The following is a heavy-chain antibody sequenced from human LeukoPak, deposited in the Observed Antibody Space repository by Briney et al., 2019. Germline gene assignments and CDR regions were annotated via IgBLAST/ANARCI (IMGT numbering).Heavy chain of an antibody. CDR1: GYIFRDYF. V-gene: IGHV1-2*02. J-gene: IGHJ3*01. CDR2: INPKSGGT. Sequence: ASVKVSCKTSGYIFRDYFLHWLRQAPGQGLEWMGWINPKSGGTSYAQIFQGRVTMTRDTPISTVYMELSWLKSDDTAVYYCARGPSHGAFDLWGQGTLVTVSS. CDR3: ARGPSHGAFDL.